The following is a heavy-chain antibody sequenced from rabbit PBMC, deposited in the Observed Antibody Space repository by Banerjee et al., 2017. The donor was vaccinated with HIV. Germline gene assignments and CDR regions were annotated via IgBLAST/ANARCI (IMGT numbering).Heavy chain of an antibody. CDR1: GFDFSSYG. D-gene: IGHD4-1*01. CDR2: IDPVFGST. Sequence: QEQLVESGGGLVQPGGSLKLSCKASGFDFSSYGVSWVRQAPGKGLEWIGYIDPVFGSTYYASWVNGRFTISSHNAQNTLYLQLNSLTAADTATYFCVRGVTISSGWGAFNLWGPGTLVTVS. CDR3: VRGVTISSGWGAFNL. J-gene: IGHJ4*01. V-gene: IGHV1S47*01.